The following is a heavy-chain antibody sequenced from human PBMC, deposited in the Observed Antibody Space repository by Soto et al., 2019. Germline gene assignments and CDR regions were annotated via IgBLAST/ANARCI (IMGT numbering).Heavy chain of an antibody. Sequence: QVQLVQSGAEVKKPGSSVKVSCKASGGTFSSYAISWVRQAPGQGLEWMGGIIPIFGTANYAQKFQGRVTITADESTSTAYMELSSLRSEDTAVYYCARDDRITIFGVVDSTNYYYYYGMDVWGQGTTVTVSS. CDR2: IIPIFGTA. CDR1: GGTFSSYA. J-gene: IGHJ6*02. CDR3: ARDDRITIFGVVDSTNYYYYYGMDV. D-gene: IGHD3-3*01. V-gene: IGHV1-69*12.